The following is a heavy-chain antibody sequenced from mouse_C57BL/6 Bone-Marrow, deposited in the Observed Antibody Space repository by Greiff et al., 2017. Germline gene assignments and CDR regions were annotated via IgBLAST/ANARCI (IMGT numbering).Heavy chain of an antibody. V-gene: IGHV1-64*01. D-gene: IGHD1-1*01. J-gene: IGHJ4*01. Sequence: QVQLQQSGAELVKPGASVKLSCKASGYTFTSYRMHWVKQRPGKGLEWIGMIHPNSGSTNYNEKFKSKATLTVDQSSSTAYVQLSSLTSEDAAVYYCASSNSCYVFYAMDYWGQGTSVTVSS. CDR3: ASSNSCYVFYAMDY. CDR2: IHPNSGST. CDR1: GYTFTSYR.